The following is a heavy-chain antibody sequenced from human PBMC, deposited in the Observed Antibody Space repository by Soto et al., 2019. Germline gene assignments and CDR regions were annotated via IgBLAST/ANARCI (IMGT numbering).Heavy chain of an antibody. J-gene: IGHJ4*01. CDR1: GFTFHDYA. D-gene: IGHD6-19*01. V-gene: IGHV3-9*01. CDR3: AKDIREYSSGWTYFDY. CDR2: ITWNSGII. Sequence: EVQLVESGGGLVQPGRSLKLSCAASGFTFHDYAMHWVRQGQGKGLEWVSGITWNSGIIDYADSVKGRFTISRDNAKNSLYLQMNSLRPEDTALYYCAKDIREYSSGWTYFDYWGHGTLVTVSS.